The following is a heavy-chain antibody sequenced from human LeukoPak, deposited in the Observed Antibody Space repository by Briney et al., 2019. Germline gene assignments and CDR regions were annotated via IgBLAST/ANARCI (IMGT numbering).Heavy chain of an antibody. CDR1: GFTFSSYA. J-gene: IGHJ4*02. D-gene: IGHD3-10*01. Sequence: GGPLRLSCAASGFTFSSYAMHWVRQAPGKGLEWVGRIKSKTDGGTTGYAAPVKGRFTISRDDSKNTLYLQMNSLKTEDTAVYYCTTELLWFGELFWGQGTLVTVSS. CDR3: TTELLWFGELF. CDR2: IKSKTDGGTT. V-gene: IGHV3-15*01.